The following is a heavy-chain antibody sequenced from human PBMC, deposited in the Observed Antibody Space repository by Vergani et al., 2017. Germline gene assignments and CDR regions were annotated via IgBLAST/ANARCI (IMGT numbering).Heavy chain of an antibody. CDR1: GFSLSSDGVG. V-gene: IGHV2-5*01. CDR3: VHRLGYFDWDGAFDV. CDR2: VYWNGDK. J-gene: IGHJ3*01. D-gene: IGHD3-9*01. Sequence: QITLKESGRTLVKPTQTLTLTCSFSGFSLSSDGVGVAWIRQPPGKAPEWLAIVYWNGDKRYNPALKSRLTITKATSKNEVILTMATMDPVDTATYYCVHRLGYFDWDGAFDVWGPGTMVTVSS.